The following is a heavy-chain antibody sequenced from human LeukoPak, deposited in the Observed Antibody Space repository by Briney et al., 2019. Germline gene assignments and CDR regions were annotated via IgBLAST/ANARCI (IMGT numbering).Heavy chain of an antibody. J-gene: IGHJ4*02. Sequence: SGTLSLTCTVSGGSISSYYWSWIRQPPGKGLEWIGYIYTSGSTNYNPSLKSRVTISVDTSKNQFSLKLSSVTAADTAVYYCARTEGHQWLPYYWGQGTLVTVSS. CDR2: IYTSGST. V-gene: IGHV4-4*09. CDR3: ARTEGHQWLPYY. CDR1: GGSISSYY. D-gene: IGHD3-22*01.